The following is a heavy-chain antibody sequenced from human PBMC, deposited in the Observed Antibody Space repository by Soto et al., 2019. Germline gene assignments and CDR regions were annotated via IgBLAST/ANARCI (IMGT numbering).Heavy chain of an antibody. CDR2: ISSSSSYI. Sequence: PGGSLRLSCAASGFTFSSYSMNWVRQAPGKGLEWVSSISSSSSYIYYADSVKGRFTISRDNAKNSLYLQMNSLRAEDTVVYYCARDVPGWLYPWGQGTLVTVSS. V-gene: IGHV3-21*01. J-gene: IGHJ5*02. CDR3: ARDVPGWLYP. CDR1: GFTFSSYS.